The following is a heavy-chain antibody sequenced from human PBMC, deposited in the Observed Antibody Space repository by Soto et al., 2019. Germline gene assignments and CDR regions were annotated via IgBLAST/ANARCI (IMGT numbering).Heavy chain of an antibody. CDR1: GFTFSNYG. Sequence: QVQLVQSGGGLVQPGRSLRLSCAASGFTFSNYGMHWVRQTPGKGLEWVAFITYDGSHKDHVDSGKGRFTVSRVNSKYTLYLQIDSLRPEDTAVYYCAKDTTGASAPIYLSCMDVWGQGTTVTVTS. CDR3: AKDTTGASAPIYLSCMDV. V-gene: IGHV3-30*18. CDR2: ITYDGSHK. J-gene: IGHJ6*02. D-gene: IGHD1-1*01.